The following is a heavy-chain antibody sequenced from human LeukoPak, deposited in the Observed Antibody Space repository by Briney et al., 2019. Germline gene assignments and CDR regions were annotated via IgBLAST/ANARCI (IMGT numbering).Heavy chain of an antibody. J-gene: IGHJ5*02. CDR3: ARGNIVVVVAATDWFDP. D-gene: IGHD2-15*01. CDR1: GFTFSSYS. Sequence: GGSLRLSCAASGFTFSSYSMNWVRQAPGKGLELVSSISSSSSYIYYADSVKGRFTISRDNAKNSLYLQMNSLRAEDTAVYYCARGNIVVVVAATDWFDPWRQGTLVTVSS. V-gene: IGHV3-21*01. CDR2: ISSSSSYI.